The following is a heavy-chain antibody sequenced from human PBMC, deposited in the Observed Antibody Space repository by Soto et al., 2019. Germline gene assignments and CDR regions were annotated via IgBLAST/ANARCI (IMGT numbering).Heavy chain of an antibody. CDR2: VNPSGGRT. V-gene: IGHV1-46*01. Sequence: QVQLVQSGAEVRKPGASVKVSCKTSGYTFTSNYMHWVRQAPGQGLEWMGTVNPSGGRTTYSQKFQGRPTLTRDTSTSTVSMELSSLRSEDTAVYYCARTDDYAFDYWGQGTLVTVSS. CDR1: GYTFTSNY. J-gene: IGHJ4*02. D-gene: IGHD4-17*01. CDR3: ARTDDYAFDY.